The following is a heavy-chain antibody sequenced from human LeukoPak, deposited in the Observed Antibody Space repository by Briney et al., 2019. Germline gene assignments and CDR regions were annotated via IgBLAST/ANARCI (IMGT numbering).Heavy chain of an antibody. CDR3: ARGTDYYDSSGWLDP. D-gene: IGHD3-22*01. J-gene: IGHJ5*02. CDR2: IHHSGST. CDR1: GDSISSGHY. Sequence: SETLSLTCTVSGDSISSGHYWDWIRQPPGRGLEWIGSIHHSGSTWYNPSLKSRVTISPDTSQTQISLRVTSVTAADTAVYYCARGTDYYDSSGWLDPWGQGTLVTVSS. V-gene: IGHV4-38-2*02.